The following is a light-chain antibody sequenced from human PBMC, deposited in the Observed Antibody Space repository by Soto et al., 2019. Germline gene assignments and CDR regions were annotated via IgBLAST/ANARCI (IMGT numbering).Light chain of an antibody. V-gene: IGKV1-39*01. CDR3: QQSYSTPRT. CDR1: QSISSY. CDR2: AAS. Sequence: DIQMTQSPSSLSASVGDRVTITCRASQSISSYLNWSQQKPGKAPKLLIYAASSLQSGVPSRFSGSGSGTDFTLTISSLQPEDFVTYYCQQSYSTPRTFGQGTKVEIK. J-gene: IGKJ1*01.